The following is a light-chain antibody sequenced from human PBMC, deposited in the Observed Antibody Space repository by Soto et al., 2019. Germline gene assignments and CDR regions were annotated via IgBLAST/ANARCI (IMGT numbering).Light chain of an antibody. V-gene: IGKV2-28*01. CDR3: MQALQTPT. CDR2: LAS. J-gene: IGKJ1*01. Sequence: DIVMTQSPLSLPVTPGEQTSISCRSSQSLQHSNGYNYLDWYLQKPGQSPQILIYLASNRASGVPDRFSGSGSGTDFTLKINRVEAADVGVYYCMQALQTPTFGQGTKVEIK. CDR1: QSLQHSNGYNY.